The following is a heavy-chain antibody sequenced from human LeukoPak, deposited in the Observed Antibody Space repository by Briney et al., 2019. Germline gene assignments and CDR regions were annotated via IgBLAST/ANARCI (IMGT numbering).Heavy chain of an antibody. D-gene: IGHD6-13*01. CDR1: GFTFSDSF. CDR2: SRNKADSYTA. V-gene: IGHV3-72*01. CDR3: ATSSWYRLAY. J-gene: IGHJ4*02. Sequence: GGSLRLSCAASGFTFSDSFMSWVRQAPGKGLEWVGRSRNKADSYTAEYAASVKGRFTISRDESKNSLYLQISSLETEDAAVYYCATSSWYRLAYWGQGSLVTVSS.